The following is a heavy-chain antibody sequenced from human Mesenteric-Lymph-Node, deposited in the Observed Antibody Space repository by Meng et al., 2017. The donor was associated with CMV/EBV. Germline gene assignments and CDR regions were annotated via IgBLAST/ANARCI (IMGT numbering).Heavy chain of an antibody. Sequence: GGSFSGYYWSWIRQLPGMGLEWIGEINHIGSTNSNPSLKCRVTISVDTSKNQFSLNLNSVTAAHTAVYYCARGRVQLVLDIPYYFDYWGQGSLVTVSS. V-gene: IGHV4-34*01. CDR2: INHIGST. D-gene: IGHD6-6*01. J-gene: IGHJ4*02. CDR1: GGSFSGYY. CDR3: ARGRVQLVLDIPYYFDY.